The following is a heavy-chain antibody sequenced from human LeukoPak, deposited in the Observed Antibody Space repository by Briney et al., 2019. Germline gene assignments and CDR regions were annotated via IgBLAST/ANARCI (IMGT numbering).Heavy chain of an antibody. CDR1: GFTFSSYG. Sequence: GGSLRLSCAASGFTFSSYGMNWVRQAPGKGLEWVSSISSSSYIYYADSVKGRFTISRDNAKNSLYLQMNSLRAEDTAVYYCAGGGAASPMDVWGKGTTVTVSS. CDR3: AGGGAASPMDV. J-gene: IGHJ6*03. CDR2: ISSSSYI. V-gene: IGHV3-21*01. D-gene: IGHD6-13*01.